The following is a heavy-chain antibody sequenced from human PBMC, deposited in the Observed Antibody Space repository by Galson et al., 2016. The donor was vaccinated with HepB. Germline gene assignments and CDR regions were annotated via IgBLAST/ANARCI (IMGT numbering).Heavy chain of an antibody. V-gene: IGHV4-39*01. CDR1: GGSISSHPYY. D-gene: IGHD3-10*01. CDR2: IQYSGNT. CDR3: ARNFVRGVNPGFDI. Sequence: SETLSLTCTVSGGSISSHPYYWGWVRQSPGKALEWIGSIQYSGNTYYNPALSSRVTIFIDTSKNQISLTLTSVTAADTALYSCARNFVRGVNPGFDIWGRGTMVTVSS. J-gene: IGHJ3*02.